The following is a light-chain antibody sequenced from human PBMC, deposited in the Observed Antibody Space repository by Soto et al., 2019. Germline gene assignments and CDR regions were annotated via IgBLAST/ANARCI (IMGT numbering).Light chain of an antibody. CDR2: GAS. CDR1: QSVSSSN. V-gene: IGKV3-15*01. CDR3: QQYNSWPLIT. Sequence: PGTLSLSPGERATLSCRASQSVSSSNLAWYQQKPGQAPRLLIYGASTRATGIPGRFSGTGSGTEFTLTIGSLQSEDFAVYYCQQYNSWPLITFGQGTRLEIK. J-gene: IGKJ5*01.